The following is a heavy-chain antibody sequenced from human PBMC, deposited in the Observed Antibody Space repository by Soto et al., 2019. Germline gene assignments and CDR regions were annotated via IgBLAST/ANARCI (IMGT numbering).Heavy chain of an antibody. J-gene: IGHJ2*01. CDR1: GFTVSSNY. Sequence: EVQLVESGGGLIQPGGSLRLSCAASGFTVSSNYMSWVRQAPGKGLEWVSLIYSGGTTYYADSVKGRFTISRDNSKNTLYLQMNTVRAEDTAVYYCARQQVATPYWYFELWGHGTLVTVSS. CDR3: ARQQVATPYWYFEL. CDR2: IYSGGTT. V-gene: IGHV3-53*01. D-gene: IGHD5-12*01.